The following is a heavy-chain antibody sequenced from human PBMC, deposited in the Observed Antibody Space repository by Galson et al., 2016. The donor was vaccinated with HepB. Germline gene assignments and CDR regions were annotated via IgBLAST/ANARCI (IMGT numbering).Heavy chain of an antibody. CDR3: AKGKWSWNTHFDY. Sequence: SLRLSCAASGFTVSTNYMSWVRQAPGKGLEWVSVIYSGGSAFYADSMKGRFTISRDDSQNTLFLQMNSLRADDTAIYYCAKGKWSWNTHFDYWGHGTLVTVSS. D-gene: IGHD1/OR15-1a*01. V-gene: IGHV3-53*01. CDR1: GFTVSTNY. CDR2: IYSGGSA. J-gene: IGHJ4*01.